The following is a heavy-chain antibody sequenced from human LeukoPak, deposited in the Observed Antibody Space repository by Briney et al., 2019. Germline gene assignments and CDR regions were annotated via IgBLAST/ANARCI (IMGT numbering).Heavy chain of an antibody. CDR2: ISGSGGST. V-gene: IGHV3-23*01. CDR1: GFTFSSYA. D-gene: IGHD6-13*01. CDR3: AKVHMWYSSSWFPFDY. J-gene: IGHJ4*02. Sequence: PGGSLRLSCAASGFTFSSYAMSWVRRAPGKGLEWVSAISGSGGSTYYADSVKGRFTISRDNSKNTLYLQMNSLRAEDTAVYYCAKVHMWYSSSWFPFDYWGQGTLVTVSS.